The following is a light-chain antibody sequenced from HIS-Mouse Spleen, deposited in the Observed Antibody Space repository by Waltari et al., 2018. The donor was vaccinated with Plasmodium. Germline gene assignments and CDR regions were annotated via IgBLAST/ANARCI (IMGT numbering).Light chain of an antibody. CDR1: QGLSSY. V-gene: IGKV1-8*01. J-gene: IGKJ3*01. CDR3: QQYYSYPFT. CDR2: AAS. Sequence: AIRMTPSPSSFSASTGDRVPITCRASQGLSSYLAWYQQKPGKAPTLLLYAASTLQSGVPSRFSGSGSGTDFTLTISCLQAEDFATYYCQQYYSYPFTFGPGTKVDIK.